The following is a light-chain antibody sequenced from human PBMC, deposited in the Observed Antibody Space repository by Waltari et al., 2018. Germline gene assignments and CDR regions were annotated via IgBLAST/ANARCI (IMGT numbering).Light chain of an antibody. V-gene: IGKV3-15*01. Sequence: EIVMTQSPATLSVSPGERVTLSCRASQSVSSNLAWYQQKPGQAPRLLIYGASTRATGIPARFSGSGSGTEFTLTISSLEPEDSAVYYCQHRFNWPLTFGGGTKVEIK. CDR2: GAS. J-gene: IGKJ4*01. CDR3: QHRFNWPLT. CDR1: QSVSSN.